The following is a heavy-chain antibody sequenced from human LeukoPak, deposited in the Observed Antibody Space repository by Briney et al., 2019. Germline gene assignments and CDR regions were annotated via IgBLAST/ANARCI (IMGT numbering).Heavy chain of an antibody. D-gene: IGHD5-12*01. CDR2: INHSGST. CDR1: GGSFSGYY. J-gene: IGHJ4*02. V-gene: IGHV4-34*01. Sequence: ASETLSLTCAVYGGSFSGYYWSWIRQPPGKGLEWIGEINHSGSTNYNPSLKSRVTISVDTSKNQFSLKLSSVTAADTADCASNQPCGYTAYDCGLGYWGQGTLVTVSS. CDR3: NQPCGYTAYDCGLGY.